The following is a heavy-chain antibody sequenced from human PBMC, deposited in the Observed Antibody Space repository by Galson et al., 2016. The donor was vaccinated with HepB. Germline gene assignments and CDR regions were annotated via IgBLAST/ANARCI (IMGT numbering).Heavy chain of an antibody. CDR1: GFTFSNAW. D-gene: IGHD3-10*01. CDR3: ARSRVTMIRGTDYYYMDV. CDR2: IRNKPYGGTT. V-gene: IGHV3-49*03. J-gene: IGHJ6*03. Sequence: SLRLSCAASGFTFSNAWMSWFRQAPGKGLEWVGIIRNKPYGGTTEYAASVKGRFTISRDDSKSIAYLQMNGLQTEDTAVYYCARSRVTMIRGTDYYYMDVWGKGTTVTVSS.